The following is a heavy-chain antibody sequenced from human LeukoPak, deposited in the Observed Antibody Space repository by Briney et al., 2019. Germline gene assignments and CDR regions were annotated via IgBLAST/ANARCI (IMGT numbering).Heavy chain of an antibody. J-gene: IGHJ6*03. CDR3: AREGKTAMVLYSPTYYYYMDV. D-gene: IGHD5-18*01. CDR1: GGSISSSSYY. V-gene: IGHV4-39*07. Sequence: RPSETLSLTCTVSGGSISSSSYYWGWIRQPPGKGLQRIGRIYYSWSTYYNPSLKIRVTMSVDTSKNQFSLKLSSVTAADTAVYYCAREGKTAMVLYSPTYYYYMDVWGKGTTVTVSS. CDR2: IYYSWST.